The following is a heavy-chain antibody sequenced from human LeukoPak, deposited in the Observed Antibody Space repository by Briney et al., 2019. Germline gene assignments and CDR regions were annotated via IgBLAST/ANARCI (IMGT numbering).Heavy chain of an antibody. CDR3: ASSEPGSYYYYMDV. D-gene: IGHD6-19*01. CDR2: IYYSGST. V-gene: IGHV4-31*03. Sequence: SETLSLTCTVSGGSISSGGYYWSWIRQHPGKGLEWIGYIYYSGSTYYNPSLKSRVTISVDTSKNQFSLKLSSVTAADTAVYYCASSEPGSYYYYMDVWGKGTTVTVSS. J-gene: IGHJ6*03. CDR1: GGSISSGGYY.